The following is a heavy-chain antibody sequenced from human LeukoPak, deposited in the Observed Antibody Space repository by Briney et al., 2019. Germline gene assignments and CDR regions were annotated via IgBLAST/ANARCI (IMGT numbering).Heavy chain of an antibody. CDR3: ARGTHYYGSGSYYSHP. CDR2: INHSGST. V-gene: IGHV4-34*01. CDR1: GGSFSVYY. D-gene: IGHD3-10*01. Sequence: SETLSLTCAVYGGSFSVYYWSWIRHPPRKGVECSGEINHSGSTNYNPSLKSRVTISVDPSKKQFSLKLSSVTAADRAVYYCARGTHYYGSGSYYSHPWSQGAPVTVS. J-gene: IGHJ5*02.